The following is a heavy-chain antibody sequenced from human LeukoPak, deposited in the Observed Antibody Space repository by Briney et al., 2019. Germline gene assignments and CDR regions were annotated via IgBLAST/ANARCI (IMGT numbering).Heavy chain of an antibody. Sequence: ASVKVSCKASGYTFTGYYMHWVRQAPGQGLEWMGWINPNSGGTNYAQKFQGRATMTRDTSISTAYMELSRLRSDDTAVYYCASLLGYCSGGSCSLYYFDYWGQGTLVTVSS. CDR3: ASLLGYCSGGSCSLYYFDY. D-gene: IGHD2-15*01. CDR2: INPNSGGT. V-gene: IGHV1-2*02. CDR1: GYTFTGYY. J-gene: IGHJ4*02.